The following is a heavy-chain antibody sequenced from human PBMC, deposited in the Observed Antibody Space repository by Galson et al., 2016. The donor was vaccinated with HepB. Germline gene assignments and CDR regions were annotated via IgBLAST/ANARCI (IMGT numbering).Heavy chain of an antibody. CDR2: ISSTSSYI. Sequence: SLRLSCADSGFTFRSYSMNWVRQAPGKGLEWVSSISSTSSYIYYADSVKGRFTISRDNAKDSLYLQMNSLRAEDTAVYYCARDNGDLDYWGQGTLVTVSS. CDR1: GFTFRSYS. CDR3: ARDNGDLDY. D-gene: IGHD4-17*01. V-gene: IGHV3-21*01. J-gene: IGHJ4*02.